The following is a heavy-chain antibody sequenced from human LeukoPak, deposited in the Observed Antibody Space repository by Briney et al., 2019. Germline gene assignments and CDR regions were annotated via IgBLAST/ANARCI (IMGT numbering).Heavy chain of an antibody. CDR1: GFTFSRNA. CDR2: ISSSSNYM. J-gene: IGHJ4*02. V-gene: IGHV3-21*01. CDR3: ARPLDSSNNYFDY. D-gene: IGHD6-13*01. Sequence: SGGSLRLSYAASGFTFSRNAMNWVRQAPGKGLEWVSFISSSSNYMSCADSVKGRFTISRDNAKNSLYLQMNSLRAEDTAVYYCARPLDSSNNYFDYWGQGTLVTVSA.